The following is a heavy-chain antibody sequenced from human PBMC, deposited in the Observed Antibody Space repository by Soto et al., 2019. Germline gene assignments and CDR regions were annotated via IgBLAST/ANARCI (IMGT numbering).Heavy chain of an antibody. CDR3: ARADFFPFNWFDP. J-gene: IGHJ5*02. V-gene: IGHV4-30-4*01. CDR1: GGSISSGDYY. Sequence: SETLSLTCTVSGGSISSGDYYWSWIRQPPGKGLEWIGYIYYSGSTYYNPSLKSRVTISVDTSKNQFSLKLSSVTAADTAVYYCARADFFPFNWFDPWGQGTLVTVSS. D-gene: IGHD3-3*01. CDR2: IYYSGST.